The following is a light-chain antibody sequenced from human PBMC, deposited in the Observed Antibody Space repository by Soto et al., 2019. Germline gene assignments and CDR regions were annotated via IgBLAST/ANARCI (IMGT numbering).Light chain of an antibody. CDR2: WAS. V-gene: IGKV4-1*01. CDR1: QSVLYSSNNKNY. Sequence: DFVMTQSPDSLAVSLGERATINCKSSQSVLYSSNNKNYLAWYQQKPGQPPKLLIYWASTRESVVPDRFSGSGSGTDFTLTISSLQAEDVAVYYCQQYYSSLYTFGQGTKLEIK. J-gene: IGKJ2*01. CDR3: QQYYSSLYT.